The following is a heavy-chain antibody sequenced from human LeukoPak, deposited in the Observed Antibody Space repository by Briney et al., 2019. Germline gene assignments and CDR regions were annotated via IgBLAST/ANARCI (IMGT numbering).Heavy chain of an antibody. CDR2: IHYTGTT. CDR3: ATNRAGTYDRPFDI. Sequence: KTGGSLRLSCAASGFTVSSNYMSRVRQAPGKGLEWIGDIHYTGTTKYNPSLKSRVTISIDTSKNQFSLELSSVTATDTAVYFCATNRAGTYDRPFDIWGQGTMVTVSS. J-gene: IGHJ3*02. CDR1: GFTVSSNY. D-gene: IGHD1-26*01. V-gene: IGHV4-59*08.